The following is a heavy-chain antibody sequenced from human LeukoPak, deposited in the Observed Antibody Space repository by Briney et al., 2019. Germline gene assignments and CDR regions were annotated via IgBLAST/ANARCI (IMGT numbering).Heavy chain of an antibody. J-gene: IGHJ6*02. CDR2: MNPNSGNT. CDR3: ARAHYDILTGYYVYYYYGMDV. V-gene: IGHV1-8*01. Sequence: ASVKVSCKASEYTFTSYDINWVRQATGQGLEWMGWMNPNSGNTGYTQKFQGRVTMTRNTSISTAYMELSSLRSEDTAVYYCARAHYDILTGYYVYYYYGMDVWGQGTTVTVSS. D-gene: IGHD3-9*01. CDR1: EYTFTSYD.